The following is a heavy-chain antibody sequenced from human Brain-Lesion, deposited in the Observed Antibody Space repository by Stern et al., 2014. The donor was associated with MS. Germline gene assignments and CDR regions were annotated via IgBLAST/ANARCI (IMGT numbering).Heavy chain of an antibody. D-gene: IGHD3-10*01. Sequence: EVQLVESGGGLVQPGGSLRLSCAVSGFTFNNACMHWVRQAPGKGLEWVSRIKFTADAKEYAAAEKRIFIISMDAYKTSHFLKMNGLITEDTAVYVCGADVSYQGSGEIDFWGQGTLVTVSS. V-gene: IGHV3-15*07. CDR3: GADVSYQGSGEIDF. CDR1: GFTFNNAC. J-gene: IGHJ4*02. CDR2: IKFTADAK.